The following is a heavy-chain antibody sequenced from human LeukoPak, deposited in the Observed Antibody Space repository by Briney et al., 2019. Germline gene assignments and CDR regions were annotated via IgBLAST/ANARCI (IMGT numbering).Heavy chain of an antibody. D-gene: IGHD5-18*01. Sequence: PSETLSLTCAVYGGSFSGYYWSWIRQPPGKGLEWIGEINHSGSTNYNPSLKSRVTISVDTSKNQFSLKLSSVTAADTAVYYCARLRDSYGTYYFDYWGQGTLVTVSS. CDR1: GGSFSGYY. J-gene: IGHJ4*02. CDR2: INHSGST. V-gene: IGHV4-34*01. CDR3: ARLRDSYGTYYFDY.